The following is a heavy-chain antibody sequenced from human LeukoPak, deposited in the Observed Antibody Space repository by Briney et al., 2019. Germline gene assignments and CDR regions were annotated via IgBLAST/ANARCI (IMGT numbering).Heavy chain of an antibody. CDR2: ISYDGSNK. V-gene: IGHV3-30*03. D-gene: IGHD3-10*01. Sequence: PGGSLRLSCAASGFTFSSYGMHWVRQAPGKGLEWVAVISYDGSNKYYADSVKGRFTISRDNSKNTLCLQMNSLRAEDTAVYYCARHLLWFGELSGGFDYWGQGTLVTVSS. CDR1: GFTFSSYG. J-gene: IGHJ4*02. CDR3: ARHLLWFGELSGGFDY.